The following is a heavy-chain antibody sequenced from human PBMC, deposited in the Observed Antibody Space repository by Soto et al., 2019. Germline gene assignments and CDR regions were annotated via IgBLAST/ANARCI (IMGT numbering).Heavy chain of an antibody. CDR1: GYNFARYW. CDR3: AARGDYYDISGTLGGFDI. Sequence: GESLKISCKGSGYNFARYWIAWVRQMTGKGLKWVGIIFPGDSDTRYSPSFQGQVTISADKSISTAYLQWSSLKASDTAMYYCAARGDYYDISGTLGGFDIWGQGTMVTVSS. CDR2: IFPGDSDT. D-gene: IGHD3-22*01. J-gene: IGHJ3*02. V-gene: IGHV5-51*01.